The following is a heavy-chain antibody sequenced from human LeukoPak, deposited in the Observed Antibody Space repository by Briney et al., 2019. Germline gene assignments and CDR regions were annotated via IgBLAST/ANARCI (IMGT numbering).Heavy chain of an antibody. V-gene: IGHV3-33*01. CDR3: ARDARARYYGYYDMYV. J-gene: IGHJ6*03. Sequence: PGRSLRLSCAASGFTFSSYGMHWVRQAPGKGLAGVAVIWYDGSNKYYADSVKGRFTISRDNSKNTLYLQMNSLRAEDTAVYYCARDARARYYGYYDMYVWGKGTTVTVSS. CDR1: GFTFSSYG. D-gene: IGHD3-10*01. CDR2: IWYDGSNK.